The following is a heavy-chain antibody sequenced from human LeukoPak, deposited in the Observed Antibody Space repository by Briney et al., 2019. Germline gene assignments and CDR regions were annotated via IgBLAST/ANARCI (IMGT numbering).Heavy chain of an antibody. Sequence: GGSLRLSCAASGFTFSSYAMSWVRQAPGKGLEWVSAISGSGGSTYYADSVKGRFTISRDNSKNTLYLQMNSLRAEDTAVYYCAKDNLGSSWYWGAWFDPWGQGTLVTVSS. D-gene: IGHD6-13*01. V-gene: IGHV3-23*01. CDR3: AKDNLGSSWYWGAWFDP. J-gene: IGHJ5*02. CDR1: GFTFSSYA. CDR2: ISGSGGST.